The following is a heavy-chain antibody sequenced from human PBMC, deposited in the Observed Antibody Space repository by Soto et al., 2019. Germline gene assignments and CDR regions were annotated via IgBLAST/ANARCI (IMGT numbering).Heavy chain of an antibody. CDR1: GFSLSTSGVG. V-gene: IGHV2-5*02. CDR3: ARLTIMITFGGVIGIGPEFDY. J-gene: IGHJ4*02. Sequence: QITLKESGPTLVKPTQTLTLTCTFSGFSLSTSGVGVGWIRQPPGKALEWLALIYWDDDKRYSPSLKSRLTNTKDTSKNQVVLTMTDMDPVDTSTYYCARLTIMITFGGVIGIGPEFDYWGQGTLVTVSS. D-gene: IGHD3-16*02. CDR2: IYWDDDK.